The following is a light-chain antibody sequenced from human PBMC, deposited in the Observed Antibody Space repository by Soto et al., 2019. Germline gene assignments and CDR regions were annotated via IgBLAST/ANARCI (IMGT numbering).Light chain of an antibody. CDR2: DAS. V-gene: IGKV3-11*01. J-gene: IGKJ4*01. CDR3: QQRYNSLT. CDR1: QSVSSY. Sequence: EIVLTQSPATLSLSPGERATLSCRASQSVSSYLVWYQQKPGQAPRLLIYDASNRATGIPAKFSRIGSGTDFTLTISSLEPEDFAVYYCQQRYNSLTFGGGTKVEIK.